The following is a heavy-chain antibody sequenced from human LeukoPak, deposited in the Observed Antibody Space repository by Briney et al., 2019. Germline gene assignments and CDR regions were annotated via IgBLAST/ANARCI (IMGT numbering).Heavy chain of an antibody. CDR2: IYYSGST. D-gene: IGHD6-19*01. Sequence: PSETLSLTCTVSGGSISSYYWSWIRQPPGKGLEWIGYIYYSGSTNYNPSLKSRVTISVDTSKNQFSLKLSSVTAADTAVYYCARDLNSSGRAFDYWGQGTLVTVSS. CDR1: GGSISSYY. CDR3: ARDLNSSGRAFDY. J-gene: IGHJ4*02. V-gene: IGHV4-59*12.